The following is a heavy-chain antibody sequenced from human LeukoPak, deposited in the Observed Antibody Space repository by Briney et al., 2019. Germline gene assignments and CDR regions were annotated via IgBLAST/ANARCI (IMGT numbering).Heavy chain of an antibody. J-gene: IGHJ6*03. CDR1: GYTFTSYG. CDR3: ARADGSSSISYYHMDV. V-gene: IGHV1-8*03. D-gene: IGHD6-6*01. CDR2: MNPNSGNT. Sequence: GASVKVSCKASGYTFTSYGINWVRQATGQGLEWMGWMNPNSGNTGYAQKFQGRVTITRNTSISTTYMELSSLRSEDTAVYYCARADGSSSISYYHMDVWGKGTTVIVSS.